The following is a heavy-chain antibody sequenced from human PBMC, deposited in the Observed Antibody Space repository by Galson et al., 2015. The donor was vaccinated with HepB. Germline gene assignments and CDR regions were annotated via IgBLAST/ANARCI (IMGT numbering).Heavy chain of an antibody. CDR2: IKQDGSEK. Sequence: SLRLSCAASGFTFSSYWMSWVRQAPGKGLEWVANIKQDGSEKYYVDSVKGRFTISRDNAKNSLYLQMNSLRAEDTAVYYCARNPSLAVAGTDYYYGMDVWGQGTTVTVSS. V-gene: IGHV3-7*03. J-gene: IGHJ6*02. D-gene: IGHD6-19*01. CDR3: ARNPSLAVAGTDYYYGMDV. CDR1: GFTFSSYW.